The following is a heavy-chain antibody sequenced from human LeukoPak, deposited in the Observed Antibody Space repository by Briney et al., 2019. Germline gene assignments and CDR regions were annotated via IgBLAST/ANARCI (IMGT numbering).Heavy chain of an antibody. CDR1: GYSSTNYG. Sequence: GASVKVSCKASGYSSTNYGISWVRQAPGQGLEWMGWIHIYRGNTNYAQKFQGRVTMTTDTSTSTVYMEVRGLRSDDTAVYYCARVTRITIFGVVGPYMGVWGKGTTVTVSS. CDR2: IHIYRGNT. J-gene: IGHJ6*03. V-gene: IGHV1-18*01. D-gene: IGHD3-3*01. CDR3: ARVTRITIFGVVGPYMGV.